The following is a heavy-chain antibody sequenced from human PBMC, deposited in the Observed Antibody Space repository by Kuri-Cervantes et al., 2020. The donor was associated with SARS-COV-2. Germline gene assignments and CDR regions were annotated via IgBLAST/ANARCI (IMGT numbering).Heavy chain of an antibody. Sequence: SVKVSCKASGGTFSSYAISWVRQAPGQGLEWTGTIIPVLGTTTYSQKFQGRVTITADKSTSTAYMELSSLRSEDTAVYYCARVYGGPLDYWGQGTLVTVSS. J-gene: IGHJ4*02. V-gene: IGHV1-69*04. CDR2: IIPVLGTT. CDR3: ARVYGGPLDY. CDR1: GGTFSSYA. D-gene: IGHD4-23*01.